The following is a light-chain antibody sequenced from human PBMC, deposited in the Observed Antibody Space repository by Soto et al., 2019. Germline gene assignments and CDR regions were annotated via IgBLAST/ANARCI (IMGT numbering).Light chain of an antibody. CDR2: AAS. CDR1: QRISSY. Sequence: DIPMTQSPSSLSASVGDRVTITCRASQRISSYLNWYQQKPGKAPKHLIYAASSLQSGVPSRFSGSGSGTDFTLTISSLQPEDFATYYCQQSYSTPRTFDQGTKVEIK. V-gene: IGKV1-39*01. J-gene: IGKJ1*01. CDR3: QQSYSTPRT.